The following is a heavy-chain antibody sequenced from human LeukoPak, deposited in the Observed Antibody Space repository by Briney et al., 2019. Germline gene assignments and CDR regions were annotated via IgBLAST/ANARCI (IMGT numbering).Heavy chain of an antibody. CDR1: GYTFTSYG. D-gene: IGHD7-27*01. CDR2: ISAYNGNT. V-gene: IGHV1-18*01. CDR3: ASLTGGGTYYYYYMDV. J-gene: IGHJ6*03. Sequence: ASVKVSCKASGYTFTSYGISWVRQAPGQGLEWMGWISAYNGNTNYAQKLQGRVTMATDTSTSTAYMELRSLRSDDTAVYYCASLTGGGTYYYYYMDVWGKGTTVTVSS.